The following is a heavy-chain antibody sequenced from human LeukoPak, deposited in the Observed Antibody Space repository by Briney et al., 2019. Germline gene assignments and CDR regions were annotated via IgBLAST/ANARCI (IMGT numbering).Heavy chain of an antibody. D-gene: IGHD5-12*01. CDR2: ISYDGSNK. Sequence: GGSLRLSCAASGFTFSSYAMHWVRQAPGKGLEWVAVISYDGSNKYYADSVKGRFTISRDNSKNTLYLQMNSLRAEDTAVYYCARDFSGYGYFDYWGQGTLVTVSS. J-gene: IGHJ4*02. CDR3: ARDFSGYGYFDY. V-gene: IGHV3-30-3*01. CDR1: GFTFSSYA.